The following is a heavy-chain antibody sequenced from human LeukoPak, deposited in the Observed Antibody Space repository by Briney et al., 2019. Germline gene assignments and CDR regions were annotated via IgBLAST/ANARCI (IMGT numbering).Heavy chain of an antibody. CDR3: AKDDHGGSGWRDYFDQ. Sequence: PGGSLTLSCAASGFTFSSYDMSWVRQAPGRGLEWVSAIGGGGTPYYADSVKGRFTISRDNSKNTLYLQINSLRAEDTAVYYCAKDDHGGSGWRDYFDQWGQGTLVTVSS. CDR1: GFTFSSYD. V-gene: IGHV3-23*01. CDR2: IGGGGTP. D-gene: IGHD6-19*01. J-gene: IGHJ4*02.